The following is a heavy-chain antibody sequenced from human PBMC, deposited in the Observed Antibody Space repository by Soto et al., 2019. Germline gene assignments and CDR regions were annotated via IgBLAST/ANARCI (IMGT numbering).Heavy chain of an antibody. CDR2: IYYSGST. D-gene: IGHD3-3*01. Sequence: ASETLSLTCTVSGGSISSYYWSWIRQPPGKGLEWIGYIYYSGSTNYNPSLKSRVTISVDTSKNQFSLKLSSVTAADTAVYYCAGTPYYDFWSGYYNYYYYYMDVWGKGTTVTVSS. J-gene: IGHJ6*03. V-gene: IGHV4-59*08. CDR1: GGSISSYY. CDR3: AGTPYYDFWSGYYNYYYYYMDV.